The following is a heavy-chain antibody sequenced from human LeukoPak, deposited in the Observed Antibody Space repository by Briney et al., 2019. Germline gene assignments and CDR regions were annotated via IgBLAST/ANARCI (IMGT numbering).Heavy chain of an antibody. CDR3: ASETGYYYDSSGYRH. J-gene: IGHJ4*02. D-gene: IGHD3-22*01. V-gene: IGHV4-39*07. CDR2: VYYSGNT. Sequence: SETLSLTCPVSGGSISSSSYYWGWIRQPPGKGLEWIGTVYYSGNTYYNPSLQSRVTISVDTSKNQFSLKLSSVTAADTAVYYCASETGYYYDSSGYRHWGQGTLVTVSS. CDR1: GGSISSSSYY.